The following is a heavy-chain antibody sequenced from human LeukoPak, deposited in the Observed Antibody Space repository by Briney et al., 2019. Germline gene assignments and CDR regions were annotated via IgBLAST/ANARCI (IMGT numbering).Heavy chain of an antibody. Sequence: GGSLRLSCAASGFTFSRYWMHWVRQAPGKGLVWVSRISPDGSRTTYADSVKGRFTISRDNAKNTVYLQMNSLRAEDTAVYYCARGYRDIVVVPEVWEDQVPDAFDIWGQGTMVTVSS. CDR2: ISPDGSRT. CDR1: GFTFSRYW. J-gene: IGHJ3*02. D-gene: IGHD2-2*01. CDR3: ARGYRDIVVVPEVWEDQVPDAFDI. V-gene: IGHV3-74*01.